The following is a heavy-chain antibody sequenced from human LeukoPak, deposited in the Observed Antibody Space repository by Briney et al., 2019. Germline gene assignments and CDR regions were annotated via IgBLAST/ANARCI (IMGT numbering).Heavy chain of an antibody. D-gene: IGHD5-12*01. CDR1: EYTFTSYD. CDR2: MNPNSGNT. V-gene: IGHV1-8*01. Sequence: ASVKVSCNACEYTFTSYDINWVRQVTGQGLEWMGWMNPNSGNTGYAQKFQGRVTMTRNTSISTAYMELSSLRSEDTAVYYCARATPRRWLRLGSYYFDYWGQGTLVTVSS. J-gene: IGHJ4*02. CDR3: ARATPRRWLRLGSYYFDY.